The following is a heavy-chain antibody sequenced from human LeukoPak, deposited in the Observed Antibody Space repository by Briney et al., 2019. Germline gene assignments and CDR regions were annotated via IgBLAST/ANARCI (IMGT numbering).Heavy chain of an antibody. D-gene: IGHD5-18*01. Sequence: KPSETLSLTCTVSGGSISSSSYYWGWIRQPPGKGLEWIGSIYYSGSTYYNPSLKSRVTISVDTSKNQFSLKLSSVTAADTAVYYCARLSIQPALGFSDYWGQGTLVTVSS. CDR1: GGSISSSSYY. J-gene: IGHJ4*02. V-gene: IGHV4-39*01. CDR3: ARLSIQPALGFSDY. CDR2: IYYSGST.